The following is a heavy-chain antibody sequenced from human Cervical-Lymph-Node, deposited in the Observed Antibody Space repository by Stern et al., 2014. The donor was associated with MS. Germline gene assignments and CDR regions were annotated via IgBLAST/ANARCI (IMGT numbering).Heavy chain of an antibody. CDR2: SWSDGTKE. J-gene: IGHJ4*02. Sequence: QMQLVQSGGGAVQPGRSLRLSCATSGFTFSGYGMYWVRQAPGKGLEWVAISWSDGTKEDYADSVKGRFTISRDNSKNTVYLQMNSLRAEDTAVYYCARDDRPSWYGGMPHWGQGTLVTVSS. V-gene: IGHV3-33*01. CDR1: GFTFSGYG. D-gene: IGHD4-23*01. CDR3: ARDDRPSWYGGMPH.